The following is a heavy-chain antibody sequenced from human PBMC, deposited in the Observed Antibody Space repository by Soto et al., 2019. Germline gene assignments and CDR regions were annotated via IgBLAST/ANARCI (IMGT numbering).Heavy chain of an antibody. V-gene: IGHV1-18*01. J-gene: IGHJ6*03. CDR1: GYTFTSYG. D-gene: IGHD6-13*01. CDR2: ISAYNGNT. Sequence: ASVKVSCTASGYTFTSYGISWVRQAPGQGLEWMGWISAYNGNTNYAQKLQGRVTMTTDTSTSTAYMELRSLRSDDTAVYYCARGGGIDSSSWYSFYYYYYMDVWSKGTTVTVSS. CDR3: ARGGGIDSSSWYSFYYYYYMDV.